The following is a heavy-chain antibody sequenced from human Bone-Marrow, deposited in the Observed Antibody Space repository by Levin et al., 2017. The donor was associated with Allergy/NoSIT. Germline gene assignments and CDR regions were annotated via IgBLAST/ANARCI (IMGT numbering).Heavy chain of an antibody. CDR2: ISSSGST. CDR3: ARDDYADFTGWV. D-gene: IGHD4-17*01. Sequence: KASETLSLTCTVSGGSVSSDTYYWSWIRQPPGKGLEWIGYISSSGSTYYNPSLMSRVTISVHTSKNQFSLKLTSVTPADTAVYYGARDDYADFTGWVWGQGSLVTVSS. V-gene: IGHV4-61*01. CDR1: GGSVSSDTYY. J-gene: IGHJ4*02.